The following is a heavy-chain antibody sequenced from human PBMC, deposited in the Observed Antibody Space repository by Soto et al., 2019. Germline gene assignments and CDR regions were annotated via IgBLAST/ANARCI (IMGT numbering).Heavy chain of an antibody. CDR3: ARGIVGAAQYFDY. CDR1: GYSFTTYW. CDR2: IYPGDSDT. Sequence: GEALKISCKGSGYSFTTYWIGWVRQMPGKGLEWMGIIYPGDSDTRYSPSFQGQVTISADKSISTAYLQWSSLKASDTAMYYCARGIVGAAQYFDYWGQGTLVTVSS. J-gene: IGHJ4*02. V-gene: IGHV5-51*01. D-gene: IGHD1-26*01.